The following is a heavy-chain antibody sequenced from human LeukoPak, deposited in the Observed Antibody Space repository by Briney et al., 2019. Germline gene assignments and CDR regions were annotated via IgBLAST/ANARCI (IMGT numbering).Heavy chain of an antibody. CDR1: GFTFSSYS. Sequence: PGGSLRLSCAASGFTFSSYSTNWVRQAPGKGLEWVSSISSSSSYIYYAGSVKGRFTISRDNAKNSLYLQMNSLRAEDTAVYYCARDGQQLPFDYWGQGTLVTVSS. CDR2: ISSSSSYI. V-gene: IGHV3-21*01. D-gene: IGHD6-13*01. CDR3: ARDGQQLPFDY. J-gene: IGHJ4*02.